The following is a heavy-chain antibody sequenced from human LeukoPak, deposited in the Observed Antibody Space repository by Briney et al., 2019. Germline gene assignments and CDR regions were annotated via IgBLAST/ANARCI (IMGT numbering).Heavy chain of an antibody. CDR1: GYTFTSYY. CDR3: ARGASGGSYWSYFDY. CDR2: INPSGGST. Sequence: GASVKVSCKASGYTFTSYYMHWVRQAPGQGLEWVGIINPSGGSTSYAQKFQGRVTMTRDMSTSTVYMELSSLRSEDTAVYYCARGASGGSYWSYFDYWGQGTLVTVSS. D-gene: IGHD1-26*01. J-gene: IGHJ4*02. V-gene: IGHV1-46*01.